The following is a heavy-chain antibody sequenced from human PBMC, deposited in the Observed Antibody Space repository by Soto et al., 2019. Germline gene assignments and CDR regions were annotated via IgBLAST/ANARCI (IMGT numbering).Heavy chain of an antibody. D-gene: IGHD6-6*01. J-gene: IGHJ4*02. V-gene: IGHV4-31*03. CDR2: IYDSESA. Sequence: QVQLQESGPGLVKASQTLSLICSVSGESISSGGYYWSWIRHHPGKGLEWIGYIYDSESAYYNPSRKSRVTISMDTSKNHFAMKLSSVSAADTAVYYCARASSSSSAADYWGQGTRITVSS. CDR1: GESISSGGYY. CDR3: ARASSSSSAADY.